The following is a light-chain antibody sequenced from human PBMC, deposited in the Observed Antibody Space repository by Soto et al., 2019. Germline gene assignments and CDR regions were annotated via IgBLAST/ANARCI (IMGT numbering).Light chain of an antibody. V-gene: IGLV2-14*03. CDR2: DVS. CDR1: SSDVGGYNY. CDR3: SALTSTFVV. Sequence: QSALAQPASVSGSPGQSITISCTGTSSDVGGYNYVSWYQQHPGKVPKLLIYDVSRRPSGLSTRFSGSRSGNTASLTISGLQAEDEANYYCSALTSTFVVFGGGTKLTVL. J-gene: IGLJ2*01.